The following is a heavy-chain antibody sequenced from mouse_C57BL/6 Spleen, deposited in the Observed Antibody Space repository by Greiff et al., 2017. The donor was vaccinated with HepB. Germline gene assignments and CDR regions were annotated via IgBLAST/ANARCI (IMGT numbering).Heavy chain of an antibody. CDR3: TGYDYDVSFAY. J-gene: IGHJ3*01. V-gene: IGHV14-4*01. Sequence: VQLQQSGAELVRPGASVKLSCTASGFNIKDDYMHWVKQRPEQGLEWIGWIDPENGDTEYASKFQGKATITADTSSNTAYLQLSSLTSEDTAVDYCTGYDYDVSFAYWGQGTLVTVSA. CDR1: GFNIKDDY. D-gene: IGHD2-4*01. CDR2: IDPENGDT.